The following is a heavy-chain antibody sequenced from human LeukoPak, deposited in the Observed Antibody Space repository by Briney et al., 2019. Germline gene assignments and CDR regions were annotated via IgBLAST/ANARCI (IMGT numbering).Heavy chain of an antibody. CDR3: ARVFYYRAVAGNSVEYYGMDV. CDR1: GGTFSSYA. V-gene: IGHV1-69*05. J-gene: IGHJ6*02. CDR2: IIPIFGTA. D-gene: IGHD6-13*01. Sequence: SVKVSCKASGGTFSSYAISWVRQAPGQGLEWMGGIIPIFGTANYAQKIQGRVTITRDTSASTAYMELSSLRSEDTAVYYCARVFYYRAVAGNSVEYYGMDVWGQGTTVTVSS.